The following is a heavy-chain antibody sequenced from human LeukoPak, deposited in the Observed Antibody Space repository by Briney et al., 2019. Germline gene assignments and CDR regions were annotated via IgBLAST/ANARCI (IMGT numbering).Heavy chain of an antibody. Sequence: PSETLSLTCTVSGGSISSYYWSWIRQPPGKGLEWIGYIYYSGSTNYNPSLKSRVTISVDTSKNQFSLKLSSVTAADTAVYCCAREGTGQIDAFDIWGQGTMVTVSS. CDR1: GGSISSYY. CDR3: AREGTGQIDAFDI. D-gene: IGHD3-10*01. CDR2: IYYSGST. V-gene: IGHV4-59*01. J-gene: IGHJ3*02.